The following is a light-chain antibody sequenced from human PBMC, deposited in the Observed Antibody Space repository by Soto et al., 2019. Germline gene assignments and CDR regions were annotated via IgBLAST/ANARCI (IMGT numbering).Light chain of an antibody. CDR1: QTIIGY. CDR2: AAS. J-gene: IGKJ1*01. Sequence: DMQMTKSPSSLSASIGDSVTITCRASQTIIGYLNWYQQKPGKAPRLLINAASNLQSGVPSRFRGSGSETDFTLTITSLQPEDFATYYCQQSHTTPRAFGHRTKLDIK. V-gene: IGKV1-39*01. CDR3: QQSHTTPRA.